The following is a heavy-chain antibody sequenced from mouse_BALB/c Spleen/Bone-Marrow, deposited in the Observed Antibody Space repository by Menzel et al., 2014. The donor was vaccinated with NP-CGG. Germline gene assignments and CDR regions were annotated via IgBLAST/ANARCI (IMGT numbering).Heavy chain of an antibody. J-gene: IGHJ2*01. Sequence: QVQLQQSGAELVKPGASVKLSCKASGYTFTSYWMHWVKQRPGQGLEWIGEINPSSGRTNYNEKFKSKATLTVDKSSSSTHMQLSSLKSEDSAVYYWARRATTVVTSDYWGQGTTLTGSS. CDR2: INPSSGRT. D-gene: IGHD1-1*01. CDR1: GYTFTSYW. CDR3: ARRATTVVTSDY. V-gene: IGHV1S81*02.